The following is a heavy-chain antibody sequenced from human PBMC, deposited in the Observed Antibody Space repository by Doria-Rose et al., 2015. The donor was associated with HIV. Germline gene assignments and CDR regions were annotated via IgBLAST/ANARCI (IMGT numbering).Heavy chain of an antibody. D-gene: IGHD5-12*01. CDR2: ISWNSGSI. CDR1: GFTFDDYA. CDR3: AEDLQGWLQLPGAN. V-gene: IGHV3-9*01. Sequence: EVQLVESGGGLVQPGRSLRLSCAASGFTFDDYAMHWVRQAPGKGLEWVSGISWNSGSIVYADSVKGRFTISRDNAKNSLYLQMNSLRAEDTALYYCAEDLQGWLQLPGANWGQGTLVTVSS. J-gene: IGHJ1*01.